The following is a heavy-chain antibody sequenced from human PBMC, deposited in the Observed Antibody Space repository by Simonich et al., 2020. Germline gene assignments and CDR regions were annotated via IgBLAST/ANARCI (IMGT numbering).Heavy chain of an antibody. Sequence: EVQLLESGGGLVQPGGSLRLSCAASVFTFSSYAMSWVRQAPGKGIDGVSAISGSGGSTYYADAVKGRFTISGDNAKNTLYLQMNSLRAEDTAVYYCAKRSGVSITGTFDYWGQGTLVTVSS. CDR1: VFTFSSYA. V-gene: IGHV3-23*01. D-gene: IGHD1-7*01. CDR3: AKRSGVSITGTFDY. J-gene: IGHJ4*02. CDR2: ISGSGGST.